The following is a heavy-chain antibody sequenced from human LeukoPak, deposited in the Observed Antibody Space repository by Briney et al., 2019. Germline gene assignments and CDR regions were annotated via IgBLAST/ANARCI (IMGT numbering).Heavy chain of an antibody. J-gene: IGHJ3*02. CDR3: ARTYYDILTGYYLGAFDI. CDR2: IYYSGST. V-gene: IGHV4-59*08. D-gene: IGHD3-9*01. Sequence: PSETLSLTCTVSGGSISSYYRSWIRQPPGKGLEWIGYIYYSGSTNHNPSLKSRVTISVDTSKNQFSLKLSSVTAADTAVYYCARTYYDILTGYYLGAFDIWGQGTMVTVSS. CDR1: GGSISSYY.